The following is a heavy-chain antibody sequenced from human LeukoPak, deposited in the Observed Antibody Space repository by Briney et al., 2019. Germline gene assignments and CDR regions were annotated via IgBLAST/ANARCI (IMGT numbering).Heavy chain of an antibody. CDR2: ISYDGSNQ. V-gene: IGHV3-30*18. CDR1: GFNFSNYG. D-gene: IGHD5-12*01. CDR3: AKDLRFSGYDY. Sequence: GGSLRLSCAASGFNFSNYGMHWVRQAPDKGLEWVAVISYDGSNQGYADSVKGRFTISRDNFKKALYLQMNSLRTEDTAVYYCAKDLRFSGYDYWGQGTPVTVSS. J-gene: IGHJ4*02.